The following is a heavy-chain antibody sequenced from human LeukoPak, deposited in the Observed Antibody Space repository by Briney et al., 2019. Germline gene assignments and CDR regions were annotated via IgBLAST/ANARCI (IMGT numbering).Heavy chain of an antibody. D-gene: IGHD5-18*01. J-gene: IGHJ5*02. CDR2: INHSGST. CDR1: GGSFSGYH. V-gene: IGHV4-34*01. CDR3: ARGRYSYGNNWFDP. Sequence: SETLSLTCAVYGGSFSGYHWSWIRQPPGKGLKWIGEINHSGSTNYNPSLKSRVTISVDTSKNQFSLKLSSVTAADTAVYYCARGRYSYGNNWFDPWGQGTLVTVSS.